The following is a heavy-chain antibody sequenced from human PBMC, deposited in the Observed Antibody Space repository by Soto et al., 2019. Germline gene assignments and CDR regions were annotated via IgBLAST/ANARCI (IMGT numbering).Heavy chain of an antibody. CDR3: PEAYSDMEGYIPKP. D-gene: IGHD3-16*01. V-gene: IGHV4-61*08. Sequence: SETLSLTCSVSGASIHNGGHFWTWIRHPPGKRLEWIGYIYLGGSINYNPSLKSRVIISVDTAKNQFSLSLSSVTAADTAVYYSPEAYSDMEGYIPKPWSRGTTVTVS. CDR1: GASIHNGGHF. CDR2: IYLGGSI. J-gene: IGHJ4*02.